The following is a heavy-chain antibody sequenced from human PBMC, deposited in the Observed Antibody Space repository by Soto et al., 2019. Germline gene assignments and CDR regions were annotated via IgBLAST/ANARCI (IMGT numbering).Heavy chain of an antibody. D-gene: IGHD6-19*01. Sequence: SETLSLTCAVSGYSISSGYYWGWIRQPPGKGLEWIGSIYHSGSTYYSPSLKSRVTISVDTSKNQFSLKLSSVTAADTAVYYCARVAAVAGVDYWGQGTLVTVSS. V-gene: IGHV4-38-2*01. CDR2: IYHSGST. CDR3: ARVAAVAGVDY. CDR1: GYSISSGYY. J-gene: IGHJ4*02.